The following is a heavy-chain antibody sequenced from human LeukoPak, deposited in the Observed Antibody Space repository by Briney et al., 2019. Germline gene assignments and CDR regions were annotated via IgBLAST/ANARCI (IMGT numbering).Heavy chain of an antibody. CDR2: IKQDGSEK. V-gene: IGHV3-7*01. CDR3: ARAGSSSWFQAFDI. Sequence: GGSLRLSCAASGFTFSNYWMTWVRQAPGKGLELVANIKQDGSEKYYVDSVKGRFTISRDNAKNSLYLQMNSLRAEDTAVYYCARAGSSSWFQAFDIWGQGTMVTVSS. D-gene: IGHD6-13*01. J-gene: IGHJ3*02. CDR1: GFTFSNYW.